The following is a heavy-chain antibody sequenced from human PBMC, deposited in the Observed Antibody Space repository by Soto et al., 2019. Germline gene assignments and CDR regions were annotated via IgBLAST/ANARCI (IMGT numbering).Heavy chain of an antibody. CDR1: GCPTSDNY. J-gene: IGHJ4*02. V-gene: IGHV4-59*08. CDR2: IYYSGST. D-gene: IGHD3-3*01. CDR3: ARLGGYYQALDS. Sequence: PSETLALTFSVSGCPTSDNYWSWIRQPPGKGLEWIGYIYYSGSTNYNPSLKSRVTISVDTSRNQFSLRLTSVTAADTAVYYCARLGGYYQALDSWGQGTLVTVSS.